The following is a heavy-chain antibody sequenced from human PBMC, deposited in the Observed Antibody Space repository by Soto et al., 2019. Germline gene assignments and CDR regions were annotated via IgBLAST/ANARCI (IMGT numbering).Heavy chain of an antibody. CDR2: ISSSSSYI. V-gene: IGHV3-21*01. CDR1: GFTFSSYS. D-gene: IGHD2-2*01. Sequence: PGGSLRLSCAASGFTFSSYSMNWVRQAPGKGLEWVSSISSSSSYIYYADSVKGRFTISRDNAKNSLYLQMNSLRAEDTAVYYCARDRGGVVPAARDYNYYGMDVRGQGTTVTVSS. CDR3: ARDRGGVVPAARDYNYYGMDV. J-gene: IGHJ6*02.